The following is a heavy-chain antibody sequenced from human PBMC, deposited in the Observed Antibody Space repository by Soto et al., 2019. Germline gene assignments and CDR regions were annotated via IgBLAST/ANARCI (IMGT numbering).Heavy chain of an antibody. D-gene: IGHD4-17*01. V-gene: IGHV3-30*18. CDR2: TSKDDSSK. CDR1: GFAFRNYG. J-gene: IGHJ4*02. Sequence: QVHLVESGGGVVQPGRSLRLSCAASGFAFRNYGMHWVRQAPGKGLEWVAVTSKDDSSKYYADSVRGRFTISRDNSKNTVWLQMDSLRGDDTGVYYCAKLLDDGGLDDYWGQGTVVTVSS. CDR3: AKLLDDGGLDDY.